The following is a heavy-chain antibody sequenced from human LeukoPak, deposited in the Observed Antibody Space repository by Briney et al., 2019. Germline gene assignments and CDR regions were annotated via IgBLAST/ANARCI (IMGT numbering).Heavy chain of an antibody. CDR3: AKLYYYDSSGYYYPPGAFDI. CDR1: GFTFSSYG. CDR2: ISGSGGST. Sequence: GRSLRLSCAASGFTFSSYGMSWVRQAPGKGLEWVSAISGSGGSTYYADSVKGRFTISRDNSKNTLYLQMNSLRAEDTAVYYCAKLYYYDSSGYYYPPGAFDIWGQGTMVTVSS. J-gene: IGHJ3*02. D-gene: IGHD3-22*01. V-gene: IGHV3-23*01.